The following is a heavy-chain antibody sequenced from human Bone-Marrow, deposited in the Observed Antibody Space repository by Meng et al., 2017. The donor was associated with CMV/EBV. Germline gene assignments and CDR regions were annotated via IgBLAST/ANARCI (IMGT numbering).Heavy chain of an antibody. D-gene: IGHD3-10*01. J-gene: IGHJ4*02. CDR3: ARDGSIAPAFDY. CDR1: VFIFSDYY. V-gene: IGHV3-11*04. Sequence: AASVFIFSDYYKRCSRQAPGKGVEWVSYISSSGSTIYYAYSVKGRFTISRDNAKTSLYLQMNSLRAEDTAVYYCARDGSIAPAFDYWGQGTLVTVSS. CDR2: ISSSGSTI.